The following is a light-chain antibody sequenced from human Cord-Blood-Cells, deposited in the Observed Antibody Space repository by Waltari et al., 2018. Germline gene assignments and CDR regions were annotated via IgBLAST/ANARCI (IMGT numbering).Light chain of an antibody. V-gene: IGLV2-11*01. CDR1: SSDLGGYNY. CDR3: CSYAGSYTYV. J-gene: IGLJ1*01. CDR2: DVS. Sequence: QAALTQPRPVSGSPGQSFTISCTGTSSDLGGYNYVPWYQQHPGKAPKLMIYDVSKRPSGVPDRFSGSKSGNTASLTISGLQAEDEADYYCCSYAGSYTYVFGTGTKVTVL.